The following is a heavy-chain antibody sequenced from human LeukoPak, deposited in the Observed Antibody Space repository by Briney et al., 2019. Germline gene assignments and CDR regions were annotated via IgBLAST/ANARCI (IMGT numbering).Heavy chain of an antibody. CDR3: ARENSSSPFDY. V-gene: IGHV1-69*04. Sequence: SVKVSCKASGGAFSSYAISWVRQAPGQGLEWMGRIIPILGIANYAQKFQGRVTITADKSTSTAYMELSSLRSEDTAVYYCARENSSSPFDYWGQGTLVTVSS. J-gene: IGHJ4*02. CDR2: IIPILGIA. D-gene: IGHD6-13*01. CDR1: GGAFSSYA.